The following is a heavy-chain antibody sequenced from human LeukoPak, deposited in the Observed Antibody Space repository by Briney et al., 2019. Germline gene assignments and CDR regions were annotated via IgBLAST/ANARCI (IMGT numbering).Heavy chain of an antibody. V-gene: IGHV3-30*03. CDR3: ARDPGFTTVTPRGYFDL. Sequence: GGSLRLSCAASGFTFSSYGMHWVRQAPGKGLEWVAVISYDGSNKYYADSVKGRFTISRDNSRNTLYLQMNSLRAEDTAVYYCARDPGFTTVTPRGYFDLWGRGTLVTVSS. CDR2: ISYDGSNK. J-gene: IGHJ2*01. CDR1: GFTFSSYG. D-gene: IGHD4-17*01.